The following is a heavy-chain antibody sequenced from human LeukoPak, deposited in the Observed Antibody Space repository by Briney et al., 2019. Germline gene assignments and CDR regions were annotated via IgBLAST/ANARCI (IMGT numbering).Heavy chain of an antibody. CDR2: IYYSGST. CDR1: GGSISSGDYY. J-gene: IGHJ4*02. V-gene: IGHV4-30-4*01. D-gene: IGHD2-2*01. CDR3: ARVVPAANGVHKHFDY. Sequence: SQTLSLTCTVSGGSISSGDYYWSWLRQPPGKGLEWIGYIYYSGSTYYNPSLKSRVTISVDTSKNQFSLKLSSVTAADTAVYYCARVVPAANGVHKHFDYWGQGTLVTVSS.